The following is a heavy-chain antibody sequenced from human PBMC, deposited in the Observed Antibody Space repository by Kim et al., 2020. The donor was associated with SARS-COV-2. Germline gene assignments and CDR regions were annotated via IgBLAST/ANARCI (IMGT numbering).Heavy chain of an antibody. J-gene: IGHJ3*01. V-gene: IGHV5-51*01. CDR3: ARHSYAEPPGPFHL. D-gene: IGHD2-2*01. CDR1: GQTFRSFW. CDR2: IYPGDSDT. Sequence: GESLKISCRLSGQTFRSFWIGWVRHMPGKGLEWIGIIYPGDSDTIYGPSFQGHVTISADQSNSTAYLQWDSLKASDSAVYYCARHSYAEPPGPFHLWGQGTMVTVSS.